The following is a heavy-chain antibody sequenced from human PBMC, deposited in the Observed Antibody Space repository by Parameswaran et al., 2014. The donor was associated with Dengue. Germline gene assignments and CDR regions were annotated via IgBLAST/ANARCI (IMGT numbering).Heavy chain of an antibody. J-gene: IGHJ4*02. Sequence: WIRQPPGKGLEWIGSIYYSGSTYYNPSLKSRVTISVDTSKNQFSLKLSSVTAADTAVYYCARAYYDILTGYYRGYYFDYWGQGTLVTVSS. CDR2: IYYSGST. CDR3: ARAYYDILTGYYRGYYFDY. V-gene: IGHV4-39*07. D-gene: IGHD3-9*01.